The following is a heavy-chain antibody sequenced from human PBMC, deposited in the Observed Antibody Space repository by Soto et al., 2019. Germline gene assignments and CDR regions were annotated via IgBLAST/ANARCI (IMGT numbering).Heavy chain of an antibody. Sequence: SVKVSCKASGGTFSSYAISWVRQAPGQGLEWMGGIIPIFGTANYAQKFQGRVTITADKSTSTAYMELSSLRSEDTAVYYCAPHYYGSGSFWKGPWGQGTLVTVSS. CDR3: APHYYGSGSFWKGP. CDR1: GGTFSSYA. V-gene: IGHV1-69*06. J-gene: IGHJ5*02. CDR2: IIPIFGTA. D-gene: IGHD3-10*01.